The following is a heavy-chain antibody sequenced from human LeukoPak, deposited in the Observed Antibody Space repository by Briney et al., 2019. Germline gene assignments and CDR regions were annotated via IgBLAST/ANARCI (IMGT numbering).Heavy chain of an antibody. CDR2: ISASDDGT. Sequence: GGSLRLSCAASGFSLTSFAMSRVRQSPGKGLEWVSAISASDDGTYHADSVAGRFTISRDNAKNTLYLQMNSLRAEDTAVYYCARSAWVDCFDYWGQGTLVTVSS. V-gene: IGHV3-23*01. J-gene: IGHJ4*02. CDR1: GFSLTSFA. D-gene: IGHD2-15*01. CDR3: ARSAWVDCFDY.